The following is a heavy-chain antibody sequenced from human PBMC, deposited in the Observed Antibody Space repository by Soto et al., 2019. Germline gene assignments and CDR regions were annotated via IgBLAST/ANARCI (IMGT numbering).Heavy chain of an antibody. Sequence: QVQLVQSGAEVKKPGASVKCSCKASGYTFTHYGITWVRQAPGQGLEWTGWFNAYVGETKSAQKYLGRITVTMDTSTNTAYLELRSLRSDDTAVYYCARGDGDTLDYWGQGTLVRVSA. CDR1: GYTFTHYG. J-gene: IGHJ4*02. CDR2: FNAYVGET. CDR3: ARGDGDTLDY. V-gene: IGHV1-18*01.